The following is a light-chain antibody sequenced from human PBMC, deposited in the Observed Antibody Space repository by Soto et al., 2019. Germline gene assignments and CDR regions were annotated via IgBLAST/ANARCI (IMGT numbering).Light chain of an antibody. CDR1: QSVSLS. CDR3: QQYHIWPSLT. J-gene: IGKJ1*01. V-gene: IGKV3-15*01. Sequence: EIVLTQSPATLSVSLGDSATLSCRARQSVSLSLAWFQMRPGQPPRLLIYGASTRATDIPARFSGSGSGTDFTLTISSMQSEDFAVYFCQQYHIWPSLTFGQGTKVEHK. CDR2: GAS.